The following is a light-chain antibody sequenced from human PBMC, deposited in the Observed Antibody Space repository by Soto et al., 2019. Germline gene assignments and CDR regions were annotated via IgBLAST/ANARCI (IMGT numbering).Light chain of an antibody. CDR1: QSVSRN. V-gene: IGKV3-15*01. CDR3: QQYNDWPPLN. CDR2: GAS. J-gene: IGKJ4*01. Sequence: EIVMTQSPATLSVSPGERATLSCRASQSVSRNLAWYQYKPGQAPRLLIYGASTRATGIPVRFSGSGSGTEFTLTISSLQSEDFAVYYCQQYNDWPPLNFGGGTTGDIK.